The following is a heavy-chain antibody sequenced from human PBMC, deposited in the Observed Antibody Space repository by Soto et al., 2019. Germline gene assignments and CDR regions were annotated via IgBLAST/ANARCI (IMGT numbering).Heavy chain of an antibody. Sequence: ASVKASCKASGCTCSRYAISWVRQAPGQGLEWMGGIIPIFGTANYAQKFQGRVTITADESTSKAYMELSSLRSEDMAVYYCARWRGRTIVAALDVWGQGITV. V-gene: IGHV1-69*13. J-gene: IGHJ6*02. CDR1: GCTCSRYA. CDR3: ARWRGRTIVAALDV. CDR2: IIPIFGTA. D-gene: IGHD3-16*01.